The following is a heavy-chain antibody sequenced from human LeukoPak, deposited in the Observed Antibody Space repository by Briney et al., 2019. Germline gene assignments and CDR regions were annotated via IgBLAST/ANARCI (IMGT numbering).Heavy chain of an antibody. J-gene: IGHJ5*02. V-gene: IGHV1-2*02. Sequence: ASVKVSCKVSGYTLTELSMHWVRQAPGQGLEWMGWINPNSGGTNYAQKFQGRVTMTRDTSISTAYMELSRLRSDHTAVYYCARAVNWNDENLNWFDPWGQGTLVTVSS. CDR3: ARAVNWNDENLNWFDP. CDR2: INPNSGGT. CDR1: GYTLTELS. D-gene: IGHD1-1*01.